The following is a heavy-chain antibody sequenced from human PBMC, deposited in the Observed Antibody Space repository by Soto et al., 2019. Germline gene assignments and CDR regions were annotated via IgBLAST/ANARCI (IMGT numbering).Heavy chain of an antibody. J-gene: IGHJ4*02. CDR3: AGEGYGDYEVY. CDR2: IIPILGIA. V-gene: IGHV1-69*02. D-gene: IGHD4-17*01. Sequence: QVQLVQSGAEVKKPGSSVKVSCKASGGTFSSYTISWVRQAPGQGLEWMGRIIPILGIANYAQKFQGRVTITADKSTSTAYMELSSLRSEDTAVDYCAGEGYGDYEVYWGQGTLVTVSS. CDR1: GGTFSSYT.